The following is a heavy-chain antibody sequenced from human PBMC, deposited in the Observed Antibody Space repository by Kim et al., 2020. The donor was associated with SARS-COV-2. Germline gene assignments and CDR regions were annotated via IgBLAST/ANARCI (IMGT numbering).Heavy chain of an antibody. CDR1: GFTFSSYS. CDR3: ARDPFSSSWYFDY. Sequence: GGSLRLSCAASGFTFSSYSMNWVRQAPGKGLEWVSSISSSSSYIYYADSVKGRFTISRDNAKNSLYLQMNSLRAEDTAVYYCARDPFSSSWYFDYWGQGTLVTVSS. V-gene: IGHV3-21*01. D-gene: IGHD6-13*01. CDR2: ISSSSSYI. J-gene: IGHJ4*02.